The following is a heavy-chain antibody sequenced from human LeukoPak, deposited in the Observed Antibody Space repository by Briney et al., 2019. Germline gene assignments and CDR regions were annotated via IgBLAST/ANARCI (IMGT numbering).Heavy chain of an antibody. J-gene: IGHJ4*02. Sequence: SETLSLTCAVYGGSFSGYYWSWIRQPPGKGLEWIGEINHSGSTNYNPSLKSRVTISVDASKNQFSLKLSSVTAADTAVYYCARGGYYDFWSGYYIDYWGQGTLVTVSS. V-gene: IGHV4-34*01. D-gene: IGHD3-3*01. CDR1: GGSFSGYY. CDR3: ARGGYYDFWSGYYIDY. CDR2: INHSGST.